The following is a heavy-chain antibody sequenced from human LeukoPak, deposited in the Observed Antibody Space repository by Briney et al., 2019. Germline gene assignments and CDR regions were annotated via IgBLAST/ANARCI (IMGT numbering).Heavy chain of an antibody. CDR3: ARDASVAGTDAFDI. J-gene: IGHJ3*02. D-gene: IGHD6-19*01. CDR2: ISSSSSYI. CDR1: GFTFSSYG. V-gene: IGHV3-21*01. Sequence: PGGSLRLSCAASGFTFSSYGMSWVRQAPGKGLEWVSSISSSSSYIYYADSVKGRFTISRDNAKNSLYLQMNSLRAEDTAVYYCARDASVAGTDAFDIWGQGTMVTVSS.